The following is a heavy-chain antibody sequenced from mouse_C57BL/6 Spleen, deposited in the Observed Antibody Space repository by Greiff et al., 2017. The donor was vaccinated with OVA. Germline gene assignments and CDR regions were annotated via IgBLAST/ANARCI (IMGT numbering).Heavy chain of an antibody. CDR1: GYNFNSYW. Sequence: QVQLQQSGAELVKPGASVKLSCTASGYNFNSYWMHWVKQRPGQGLEWIGMIHPNSGSTNYTEKFKSKATLTVEQSSSTAYMQLSSLTSDDSAVYYCARDDYDRNFDYWGQGTTLTVSS. CDR2: IHPNSGST. CDR3: ARDDYDRNFDY. D-gene: IGHD2-4*01. J-gene: IGHJ2*01. V-gene: IGHV1-64*01.